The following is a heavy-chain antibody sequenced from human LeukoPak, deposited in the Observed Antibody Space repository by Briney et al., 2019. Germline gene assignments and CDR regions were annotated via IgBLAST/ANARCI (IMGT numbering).Heavy chain of an antibody. CDR1: GGSISSYY. J-gene: IGHJ5*02. CDR2: IYTSGST. D-gene: IGHD4-11*01. V-gene: IGHV4-4*07. Sequence: PSETLSLTCTVSGGSISSYYWSWIRQPAGKGLEWIGRIYTSGSTNYDPSLKSRVTMSVDTSKNQFSLKLSSVTAADTAVYYCARDRRSWDSNYAGVNWFDPWGQGTLVTVSS. CDR3: ARDRRSWDSNYAGVNWFDP.